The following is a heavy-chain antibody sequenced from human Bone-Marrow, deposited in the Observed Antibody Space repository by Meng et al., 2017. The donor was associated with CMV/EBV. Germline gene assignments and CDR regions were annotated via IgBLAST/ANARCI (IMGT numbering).Heavy chain of an antibody. J-gene: IGHJ2*01. V-gene: IGHV1-69*12. CDR3: ARDASAVDWYFDL. CDR1: GDTFSSYG. D-gene: IGHD2-15*01. CDR2: IIPMFGTA. Sequence: QVQVAESGAEVKKPGASVKVSCKAAGDTFSSYGVSWVRQAPGQGLEWMGGIIPMFGTANYAQSFQGRLTITADESRTTAYMELRSLRFDDTAVYYCARDASAVDWYFDLWGRGTLVTVSS.